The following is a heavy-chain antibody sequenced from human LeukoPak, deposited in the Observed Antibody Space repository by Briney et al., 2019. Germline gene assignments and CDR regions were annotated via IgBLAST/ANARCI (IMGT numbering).Heavy chain of an antibody. V-gene: IGHV1-69*13. CDR1: GGTFSSYA. Sequence: GASVKVSCKASGGTFSSYAISWVRQAPGQGLEWMGGIIPIFGTANYAQKFQGRVTITADESTSTAYMELSSLRSEDTAVYYCAGSAKDIVVVPASEGDAFDIWGQGTMVTVSS. J-gene: IGHJ3*02. D-gene: IGHD2-2*01. CDR2: IIPIFGTA. CDR3: AGSAKDIVVVPASEGDAFDI.